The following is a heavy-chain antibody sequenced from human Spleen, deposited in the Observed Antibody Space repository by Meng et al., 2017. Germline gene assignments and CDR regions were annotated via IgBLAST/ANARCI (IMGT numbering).Heavy chain of an antibody. CDR1: GFTVSSNY. J-gene: IGHJ4*02. V-gene: IGHV3-66*02. CDR2: IYSGGST. CDR3: ARGKDDY. Sequence: GGSLRLSCAASGFTVSSNYMSWVRQAPGKGLEWVSVIYSGGSTYYADSVKGRFTISRDNSKNTLYLEMNSLRAEDTDVYYRARGKDDYWGQGTLVTVSS.